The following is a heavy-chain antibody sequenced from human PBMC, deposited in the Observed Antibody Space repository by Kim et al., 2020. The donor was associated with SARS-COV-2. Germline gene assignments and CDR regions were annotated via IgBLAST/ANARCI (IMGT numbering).Heavy chain of an antibody. Sequence: GGSLRLSCPASGFTFTTFSMNWLRQAPGKGLEWVSSFFEAGGPQYYPDSVKGRFTISRDNAKHSLYLQMNSLRAEDTAVYYCARDVGSGDSGDWFDPWGQGTLVTVSS. CDR1: GFTFTTFS. V-gene: IGHV3-48*03. CDR3: ARDVGSGDSGDWFDP. J-gene: IGHJ5*02. CDR2: FFEAGGPQ. D-gene: IGHD4-17*01.